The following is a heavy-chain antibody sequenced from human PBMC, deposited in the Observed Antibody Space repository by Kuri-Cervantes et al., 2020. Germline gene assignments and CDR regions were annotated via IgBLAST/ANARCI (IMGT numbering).Heavy chain of an antibody. CDR1: GYTFTSYD. CDR2: MNPNSGNT. Sequence: ASVKVSCKASGYTFTSYDINWVRQAPGQGLEWMGWMNPNSGNTDYAQKFQGRVTITRDTSASTAYMELSSLRSEDTAVYYCARDYDSSGYYRPWGQGTLVTVSS. CDR3: ARDYDSSGYYRP. J-gene: IGHJ5*02. V-gene: IGHV1-8*01. D-gene: IGHD3-22*01.